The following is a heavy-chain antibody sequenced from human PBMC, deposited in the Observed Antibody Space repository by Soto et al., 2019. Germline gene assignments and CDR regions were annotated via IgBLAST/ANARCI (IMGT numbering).Heavy chain of an antibody. CDR3: ATHDGPAAAGLVLGF. Sequence: EVRLVESGGGLVQPGGSLRLSCEASGFTFSSRWMTWVRQGPGKGLEWVANIHEDKNAKDYVDSVKGRFTISRDNPKNSLFLQMDSLGDEDTAVYYCATHDGPAAAGLVLGFWGQGALVIVSS. CDR2: IHEDKNAK. CDR1: GFTFSSRW. J-gene: IGHJ4*02. V-gene: IGHV3-7*02. D-gene: IGHD6-25*01.